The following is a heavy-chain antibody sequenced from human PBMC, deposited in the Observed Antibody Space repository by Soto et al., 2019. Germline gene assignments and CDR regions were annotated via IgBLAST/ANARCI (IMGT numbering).Heavy chain of an antibody. CDR3: ARDSGEGGYYDSSGYYYVFDY. CDR1: GGSISSYY. Sequence: PSETLSLTCTVSGGSISSYYWSWIRQPPGKGLEWIGYIYYSGSTDYNPSLKSRVTISVDTSKNQFSLKLSSVTAADTAVYYCARDSGEGGYYDSSGYYYVFDYWGQGTLVTVS. J-gene: IGHJ4*02. V-gene: IGHV4-59*01. D-gene: IGHD3-22*01. CDR2: IYYSGST.